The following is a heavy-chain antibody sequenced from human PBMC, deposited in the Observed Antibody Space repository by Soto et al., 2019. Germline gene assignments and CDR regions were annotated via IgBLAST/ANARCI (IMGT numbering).Heavy chain of an antibody. CDR2: ITADGSST. CDR3: VRVRGTLTTSYWFDP. Sequence: GGSLRLSCGASGCTFIIYWMHWVRQAPGKGLVWVSRITADGSSTTYADFAKGRFTISRDNAKNTLYLQMNSLRAEDTAVYYCVRVRGTLTTSYWFDPWGQGTLVTVSS. CDR1: GCTFIIYW. V-gene: IGHV3-74*03. D-gene: IGHD4-4*01. J-gene: IGHJ5*02.